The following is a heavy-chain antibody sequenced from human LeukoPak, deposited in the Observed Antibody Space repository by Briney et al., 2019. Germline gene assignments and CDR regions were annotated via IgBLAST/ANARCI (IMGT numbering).Heavy chain of an antibody. CDR1: GSTFSNYE. Sequence: VGSFSLSCETSGSTFSNYETNRVRQASATGMELVSYITTSGGIKSYADSVKGRFTISRDNANNSVYLQINSLRAKNTAVYYCARDGVVDSSGWYVDYCGQGTLVTVSS. D-gene: IGHD6-19*01. CDR3: ARDGVVDSSGWYVDY. V-gene: IGHV3-48*03. J-gene: IGHJ4*02. CDR2: ITTSGGIK.